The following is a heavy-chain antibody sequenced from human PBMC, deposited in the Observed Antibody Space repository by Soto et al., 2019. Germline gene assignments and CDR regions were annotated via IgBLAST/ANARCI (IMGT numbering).Heavy chain of an antibody. CDR3: ARRAFGSSRAFDI. J-gene: IGHJ3*02. Sequence: PGGSLRLSCAASGFAFSSYPMSWVRQAPEKGLEWASGISDSGGLTYNADSVKGRFTISRDNSKNTLYLQMNSLRAEDTAVYYCARRAFGSSRAFDIWGQGTVVTVSS. CDR2: ISDSGGLT. V-gene: IGHV3-23*01. CDR1: GFAFSSYP. D-gene: IGHD6-6*01.